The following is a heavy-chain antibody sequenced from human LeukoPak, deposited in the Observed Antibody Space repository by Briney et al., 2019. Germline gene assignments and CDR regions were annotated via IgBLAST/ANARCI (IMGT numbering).Heavy chain of an antibody. V-gene: IGHV1-2*02. CDR1: GYTFTDYN. J-gene: IGHJ4*02. CDR2: INPNSGGT. D-gene: IGHD3-10*01. Sequence: ASVKVSCKASGYTFTDYNIHWVRQAPGQGLGWMGWINPNSGGTNYAQRFQGMVTMTRDTSISTAYMDLGSLKSDDTATYFCSVWFGEFAHWGQGTLVTVPS. CDR3: SVWFGEFAH.